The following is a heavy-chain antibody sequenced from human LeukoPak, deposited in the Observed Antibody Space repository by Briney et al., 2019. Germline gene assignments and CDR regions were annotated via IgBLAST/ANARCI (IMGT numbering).Heavy chain of an antibody. V-gene: IGHV3-7*01. D-gene: IGHD1-1*01. J-gene: IGHJ4*02. CDR2: IKQDGSDK. CDR1: GFPFSSYW. CDR3: ARLTGTTGFDY. Sequence: GGSLRLSCAASGFPFSSYWMSWVRQAQGKGLEWVANIKQDGSDKYYVDSVKGRFSISRDNAKNSLYLQLNSLRADDTAVYYCARLTGTTGFDYWGQGTLVTVSS.